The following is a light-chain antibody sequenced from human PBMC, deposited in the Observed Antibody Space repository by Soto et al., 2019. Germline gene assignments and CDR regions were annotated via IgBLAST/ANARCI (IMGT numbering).Light chain of an antibody. Sequence: EIVLTQSPGTLSLSPGERATLSCRASQNVRSNELAWYQQKPGQAPRLLIYGASSRATAIPDSVSGSGSGTDFTLTISRLEPDDFAVYYCQQYGSSPLTFGGGTKVEFK. J-gene: IGKJ4*01. CDR2: GAS. CDR3: QQYGSSPLT. V-gene: IGKV3-20*01. CDR1: QNVRSNE.